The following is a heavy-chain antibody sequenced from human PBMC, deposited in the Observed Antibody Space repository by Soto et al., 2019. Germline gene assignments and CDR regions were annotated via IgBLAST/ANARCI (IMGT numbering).Heavy chain of an antibody. Sequence: QVQLVESGGGVVQPGRSLRLSCAASGFTFSSYAMHWVRQAPGKGLEWVAVISYDGSNKYYADSVKGRFTISRDNSKNTLYLQMNSLRAEHTAVYYCARDKHPTHPEKIGPRSWPVDYWGQGTLVTVSS. J-gene: IGHJ4*02. D-gene: IGHD1-1*01. CDR2: ISYDGSNK. CDR3: ARDKHPTHPEKIGPRSWPVDY. CDR1: GFTFSSYA. V-gene: IGHV3-30-3*01.